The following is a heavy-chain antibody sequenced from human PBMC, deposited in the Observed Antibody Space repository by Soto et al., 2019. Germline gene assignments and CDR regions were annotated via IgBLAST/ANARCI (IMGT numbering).Heavy chain of an antibody. CDR1: GFTFSRDA. CDR3: VRDAADSGYAFDI. V-gene: IGHV3-33*01. Sequence: QLVESGGGVVQRGRSLRLFCAASGFTFSRDAMHWVRQAPGKGLEWVAFIWNDGSNEYYADSVKGRAIISRDNSENTVYLQMNSLRGEDTAVYFCVRDAADSGYAFDIWGQGTMVTVSS. CDR2: IWNDGSNE. D-gene: IGHD3-10*01. J-gene: IGHJ3*02.